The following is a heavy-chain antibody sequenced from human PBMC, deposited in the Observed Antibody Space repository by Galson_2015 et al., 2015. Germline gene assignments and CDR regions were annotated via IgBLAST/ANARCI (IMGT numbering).Heavy chain of an antibody. J-gene: IGHJ5*02. CDR1: GFTFSTYW. V-gene: IGHV3-74*01. Sequence: SLRLSCAASGFTFSTYWMYWVRQAPGKGLVWVSRITSDGSTNYADSVKGRFTVSRDNAKNTLYLQMNSLRIEDTAVYYCTRGDSGFDPWGQGTLVTVSS. CDR2: ITSDGST. CDR3: TRGDSGFDP. D-gene: IGHD2-21*02.